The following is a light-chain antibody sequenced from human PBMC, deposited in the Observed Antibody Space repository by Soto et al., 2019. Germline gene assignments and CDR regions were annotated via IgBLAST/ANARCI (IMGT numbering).Light chain of an antibody. CDR2: GAS. CDR3: QQYGGVPYT. V-gene: IGKV3-20*01. J-gene: IGKJ2*01. Sequence: EIVLTQSPGTLSLSPGQRATLSCRASESISRDYLAWYQQRLGQAPRLLLYGASSGATGIPDRFSGSGSGTDFTLTISRLEPEDFAIYYCQQYGGVPYTFGQGTKLEIK. CDR1: ESISRDY.